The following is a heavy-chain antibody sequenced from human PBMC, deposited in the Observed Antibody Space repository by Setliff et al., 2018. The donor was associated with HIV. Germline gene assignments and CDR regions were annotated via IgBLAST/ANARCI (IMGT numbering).Heavy chain of an antibody. Sequence: SVKVSCKASGGTFSSYAISWVRQAPGQGLEWMGGIIPIFNTANCAQKFQGRVTVTADESTSTAYMELSSLRSEDTAVYYCARIVRPSYYYYYYMDVWGKGTTVTVSS. CDR2: IIPIFNTA. V-gene: IGHV1-69*13. D-gene: IGHD3-10*02. J-gene: IGHJ6*03. CDR1: GGTFSSYA. CDR3: ARIVRPSYYYYYYMDV.